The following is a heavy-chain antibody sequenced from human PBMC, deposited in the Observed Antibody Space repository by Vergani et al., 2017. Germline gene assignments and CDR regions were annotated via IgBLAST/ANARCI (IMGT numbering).Heavy chain of an antibody. V-gene: IGHV3-30*18. CDR2: ISYDGSNK. CDR3: AKDGRAAAGRKFFDY. J-gene: IGHJ4*02. CDR1: GFTFSSYG. Sequence: QVQLVESGGGVVQPGRSLRLSRAASGFTFSSYGMHWVRQAPGKGLEWVAVISYDGSNKYYADSVKGRFTISRDNSKNTLYLQMNSLRAEDTAVYYCAKDGRAAAGRKFFDYWGQGTLVTVSS. D-gene: IGHD6-13*01.